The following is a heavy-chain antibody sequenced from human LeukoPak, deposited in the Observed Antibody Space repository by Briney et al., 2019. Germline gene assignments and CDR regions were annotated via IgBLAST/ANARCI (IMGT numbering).Heavy chain of an antibody. CDR3: ASGYANYNNWFDP. CDR2: INSDGSST. V-gene: IGHV3-74*01. J-gene: IGHJ5*02. Sequence: GGSLRLSCAASGFTFSSYWMHWVRQAPGKGLVWVSRINSDGSSTSYPDSVKGRFTISRDNAKNTLYLQMNSLRAEDTAVYYCASGYANYNNWFDPWGQGTLVTVSS. D-gene: IGHD5-24*01. CDR1: GFTFSSYW.